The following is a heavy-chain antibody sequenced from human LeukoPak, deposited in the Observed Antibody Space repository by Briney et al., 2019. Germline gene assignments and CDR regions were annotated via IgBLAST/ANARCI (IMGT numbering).Heavy chain of an antibody. J-gene: IGHJ4*02. Sequence: SETLSLTCAVYGGSFSGYHWSWIRQPPGKGLEWIGEINHSESTNYNPSLKSRITISVDTSKNQFSLKLTSVTAADTAVYYCARGRGYNSFDYWGQGTLVTVSS. CDR1: GGSFSGYH. CDR2: INHSEST. V-gene: IGHV4-34*01. CDR3: ARGRGYNSFDY. D-gene: IGHD3-16*02.